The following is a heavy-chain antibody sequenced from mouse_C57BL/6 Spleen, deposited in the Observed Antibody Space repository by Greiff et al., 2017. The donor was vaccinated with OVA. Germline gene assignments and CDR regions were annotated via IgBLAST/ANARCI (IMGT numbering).Heavy chain of an antibody. Sequence: VQLQQSGPELVKPGASVKISCTASGYSFTDYNMNWVKQSNGKSLEWIGVINPNYGTTSYNQKFKGKATLTVDQSSSTAYMQLNSLTSEDSAVYYCARGNYYGSSHYFDYWGQGTTLTVSS. CDR2: INPNYGTT. J-gene: IGHJ2*01. D-gene: IGHD1-1*01. CDR1: GYSFTDYN. V-gene: IGHV1-39*01. CDR3: ARGNYYGSSHYFDY.